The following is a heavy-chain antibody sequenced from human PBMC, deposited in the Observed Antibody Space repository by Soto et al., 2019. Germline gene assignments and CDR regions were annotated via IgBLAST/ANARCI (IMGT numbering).Heavy chain of an antibody. CDR1: GFTFSSYW. Sequence: GSLRLSFAASGFTFSSYWMHWVRQAPGKGLVWVSRINSDGSSTSYAGSVKGRFTISRDNAKNTLYLQMNSLRAEDTAVYYCARVYCSGGSRYHLDYWGQGTLVTVSS. J-gene: IGHJ4*02. V-gene: IGHV3-74*01. CDR2: INSDGSST. D-gene: IGHD2-15*01. CDR3: ARVYCSGGSRYHLDY.